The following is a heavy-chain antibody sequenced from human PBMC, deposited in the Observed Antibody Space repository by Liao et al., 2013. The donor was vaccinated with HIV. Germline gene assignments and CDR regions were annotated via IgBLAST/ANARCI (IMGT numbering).Heavy chain of an antibody. J-gene: IGHJ5*02. CDR1: GASLDGYY. V-gene: IGHV4-34*01. CDR2: ALHNVKT. D-gene: IGHD4-11*01. Sequence: QVQLQQWGAGPLKPTETLSLKCAVSGASLDGYYCSWIRQAPGKGLEWVGEALHNVKTNYNPSLKSRVTISVDTSKREFSLKLTSVTVADTAVYYCARGDYNSRTRAWGQGTLVTVSS. CDR3: ARGDYNSRTRA.